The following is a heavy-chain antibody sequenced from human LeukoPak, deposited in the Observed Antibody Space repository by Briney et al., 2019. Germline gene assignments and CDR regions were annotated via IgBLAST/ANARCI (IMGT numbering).Heavy chain of an antibody. Sequence: GESLKISCKGSGYSFTSYWIGWVRQMPGKGLEWMGIIYPGDSDTTYSPSFQGEVTISADKFISTAYLQWSSLKASDTAMYYCARWRYGDALNYYYMDVWGKGTTVTVSS. V-gene: IGHV5-51*01. CDR3: ARWRYGDALNYYYMDV. D-gene: IGHD4-17*01. J-gene: IGHJ6*03. CDR2: IYPGDSDT. CDR1: GYSFTSYW.